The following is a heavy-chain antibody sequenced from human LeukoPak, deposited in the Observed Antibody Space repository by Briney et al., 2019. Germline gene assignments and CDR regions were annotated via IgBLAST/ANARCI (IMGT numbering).Heavy chain of an antibody. CDR2: ISSSSSYI. J-gene: IGHJ4*02. Sequence: GSLRLSCAASGFTFSSYSMNWVRQAPGKGLEWVSSISSSSSYIYYADSVKGRFTISRDNAKNSLYLQMNSLRVEDTAVYYCARDCSSTSCYSWIDYWGQGTLVTVSS. CDR1: GFTFSSYS. CDR3: ARDCSSTSCYSWIDY. D-gene: IGHD2-2*02. V-gene: IGHV3-21*01.